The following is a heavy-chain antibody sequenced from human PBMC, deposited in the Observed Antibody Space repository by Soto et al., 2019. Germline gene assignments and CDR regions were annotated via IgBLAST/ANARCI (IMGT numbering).Heavy chain of an antibody. CDR3: ARVSPDEGYSGYDADFDS. Sequence: QVQLQPWGAGLLKPSETLSLTCAVYGGAFSDYYWSWIRQPPGKGLEWIGEINHSGSTNYNPSLKSRVTISVDTSKNQSSLKLSSLTAADTAVYYCARVSPDEGYSGYDADFDSWGQGTLVTVSS. CDR2: INHSGST. J-gene: IGHJ4*02. V-gene: IGHV4-34*01. D-gene: IGHD5-12*01. CDR1: GGAFSDYY.